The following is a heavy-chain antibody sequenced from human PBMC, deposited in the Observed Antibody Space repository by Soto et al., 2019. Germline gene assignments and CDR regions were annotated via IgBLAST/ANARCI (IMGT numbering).Heavy chain of an antibody. Sequence: QVLLVQSGAAVKKPGASVKVSCKASAYTFSTFIITWVRQAPGQGLEWMGCINTYNGNTNYAMSFQXXVXMXXDTSTSTAYMELRSLRSDDTAVYYCAGDGNGDYGYWGQGTLVTVSS. CDR3: AGDGNGDYGY. V-gene: IGHV1-18*04. J-gene: IGHJ4*02. CDR1: AYTFSTFI. CDR2: INTYNGNT. D-gene: IGHD4-17*01.